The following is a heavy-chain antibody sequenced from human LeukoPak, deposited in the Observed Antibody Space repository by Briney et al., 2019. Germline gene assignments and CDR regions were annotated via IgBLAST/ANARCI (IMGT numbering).Heavy chain of an antibody. J-gene: IGHJ5*02. CDR2: ISGGGYNT. Sequence: GGSLRLSCAASGFTFSSDLMTWFRQAPGRGLEWVSDISGGGYNTYYADSVKGRFTISRDNSKNTLHLQINSLRAEDTALYYCARGWGESWGQGTLVTFSS. D-gene: IGHD3-16*01. CDR1: GFTFSSDL. V-gene: IGHV3-23*01. CDR3: ARGWGES.